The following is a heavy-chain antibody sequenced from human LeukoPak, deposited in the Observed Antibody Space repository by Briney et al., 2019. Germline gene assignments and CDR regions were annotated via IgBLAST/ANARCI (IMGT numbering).Heavy chain of an antibody. D-gene: IGHD3-10*01. CDR2: ISAYNGNT. V-gene: IGHV1-18*04. Sequence: ASVKVSCKAFGYTFTSNYMHWVRQAPGQGLEWMGWISAYNGNTNYAQKLQGRVTMTTDTSTSTAYMELRSLRSDDTAVYYCARSDYYGSGSYYLYWGQGTLVTVSS. J-gene: IGHJ4*02. CDR1: GYTFTSNY. CDR3: ARSDYYGSGSYYLY.